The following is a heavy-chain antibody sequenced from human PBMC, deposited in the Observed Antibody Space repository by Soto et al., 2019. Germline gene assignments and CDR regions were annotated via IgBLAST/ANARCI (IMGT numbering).Heavy chain of an antibody. Sequence: QVQLVESGGGVVQPGRSLRLSCAASGFTFSSYGMHWVRQAPGKGLEWVAVIWYDGSNKYYADSVKGRFTISRDNSKNTLYLQMNSLRAEDTAVYYCARDWIQLERLYYYYGMDVGGQGTTVTVSS. J-gene: IGHJ6*02. CDR1: GFTFSSYG. V-gene: IGHV3-33*01. D-gene: IGHD1-1*01. CDR2: IWYDGSNK. CDR3: ARDWIQLERLYYYYGMDV.